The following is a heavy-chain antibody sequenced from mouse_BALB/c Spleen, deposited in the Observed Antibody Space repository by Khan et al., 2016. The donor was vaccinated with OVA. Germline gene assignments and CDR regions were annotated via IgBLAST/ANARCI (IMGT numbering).Heavy chain of an antibody. CDR1: GYIFSSYW. CDR3: ARGGYGGFAY. V-gene: IGHV1-9*01. D-gene: IGHD2-2*01. Sequence: QVQLQQSGGDLMKPGASVKISCKATGYIFSSYWIEWVKQRPGHGLEWIGQIFPGSVSATYNEKFKGKATFTADTSSHTAYMQLSSLTFEDSAVYYWARGGYGGFAYWGQGTLVTVSA. J-gene: IGHJ3*01. CDR2: IFPGSVSA.